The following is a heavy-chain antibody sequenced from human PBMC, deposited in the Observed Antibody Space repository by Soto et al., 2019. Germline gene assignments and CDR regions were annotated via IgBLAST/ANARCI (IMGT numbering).Heavy chain of an antibody. CDR2: IIPKLGVT. D-gene: IGHD2-8*01. Sequence: VQLVQSGAEVKRPGSSVKVSCKAPVGTFSDYNIAWVRQARGQGLEWMGRIIPKLGVTNYAHKFQDRGRITADTATSTAYMELTSLRYEDTAVYFCARVEGTRTTNFYHYMDVWGEGTSVTVS. J-gene: IGHJ6*03. CDR3: ARVEGTRTTNFYHYMDV. CDR1: VGTFSDYN. V-gene: IGHV1-69*02.